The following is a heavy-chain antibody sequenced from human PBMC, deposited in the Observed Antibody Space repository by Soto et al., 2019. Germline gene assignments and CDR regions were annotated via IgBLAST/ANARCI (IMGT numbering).Heavy chain of an antibody. CDR3: AREGGYSGYDYYPGMDV. CDR2: IYSGGST. D-gene: IGHD1-26*01. V-gene: IGHV3-66*01. Sequence: EVQLVESGGGLVQPGGSLRLSCAASGFTVSSNYMSWVRQAPGKGLEWVSVIYSGGSTYYADSVKGRFTISRDNSKNTRYLQMNSLRAEDTAVYYCAREGGYSGYDYYPGMDVWGQGTTVTVSS. J-gene: IGHJ6*02. CDR1: GFTVSSNY.